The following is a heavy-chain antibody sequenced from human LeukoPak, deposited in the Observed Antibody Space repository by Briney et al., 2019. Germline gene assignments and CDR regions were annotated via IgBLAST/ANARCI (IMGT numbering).Heavy chain of an antibody. CDR1: GFTVSSNY. CDR2: LYSGGNT. D-gene: IGHD2-15*01. J-gene: IGHJ1*01. CDR3: ATSYCSGGSCYPQYFQH. Sequence: GGSLRLSCAASGFTVSSNYMSWVRQAPGKGLEWVSLLYSGGNTYYADSAKGRCTISRDNSKNTLYLQMNSLRAEDTAVYYCATSYCSGGSCYPQYFQHWGQGTLVTVSS. V-gene: IGHV3-66*02.